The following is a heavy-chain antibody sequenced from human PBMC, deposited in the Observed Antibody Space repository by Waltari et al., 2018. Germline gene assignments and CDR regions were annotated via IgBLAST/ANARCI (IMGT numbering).Heavy chain of an antibody. CDR1: GSTFTSYD. Sequence: QVPPVQPGAEAKKPAASVRVSCKASGSTFTSYDINWLRQATGQGLEWMGWMNPNSGDTAYAQKFQGRVTMTKNTSINTAYMELSSLRSEDTAVYYCARGGIAAAGTRYYYAMDVWGQGTTVIVSS. D-gene: IGHD6-13*01. V-gene: IGHV1-8*01. CDR3: ARGGIAAAGTRYYYAMDV. J-gene: IGHJ6*02. CDR2: MNPNSGDT.